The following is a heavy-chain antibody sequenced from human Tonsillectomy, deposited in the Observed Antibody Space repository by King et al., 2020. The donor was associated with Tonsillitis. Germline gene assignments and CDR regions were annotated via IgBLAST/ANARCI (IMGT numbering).Heavy chain of an antibody. CDR2: IDYSGST. CDR1: GGSISRYY. J-gene: IGHJ5*02. Sequence: QLQESGPGLVKPSETLSLTCIVSGGSISRYYWSWIRQSPGKGLEWIGYIDYSGSTNYNPSLKSRVTISVDTSKNQFSLKVSSVTAADTAVYYCARDFGDFWSGNWFDPWGQGTLVTVSS. D-gene: IGHD3-3*01. V-gene: IGHV4-59*01. CDR3: ARDFGDFWSGNWFDP.